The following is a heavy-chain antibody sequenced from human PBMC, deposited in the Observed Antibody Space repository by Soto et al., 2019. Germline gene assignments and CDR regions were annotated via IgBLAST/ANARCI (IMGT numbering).Heavy chain of an antibody. CDR2: IKSKTDGGTT. V-gene: IGHV3-15*01. Sequence: GGSLRLSCAASGFTFSNAWMSWVRQAPGKGLEWVGRIKSKTDGGTTDYAAPVKGRFTISRDDSKNTLYLQMNSLKTEDTAVYYCTTVPPYGDYLLDYWGQGTLVTVSS. J-gene: IGHJ4*02. CDR3: TTVPPYGDYLLDY. D-gene: IGHD4-17*01. CDR1: GFTFSNAW.